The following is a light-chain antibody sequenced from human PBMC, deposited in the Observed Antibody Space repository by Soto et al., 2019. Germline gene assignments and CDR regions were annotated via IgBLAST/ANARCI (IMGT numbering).Light chain of an antibody. CDR1: GSNIGSHT. J-gene: IGLJ7*01. CDR2: SND. V-gene: IGLV1-44*01. CDR3: AAWDDSLSGAV. Sequence: QSVLTQPPSASGTPGQRVTISCSGSGSNIGSHTVSWYQQLPGTAPNLLIYSNDQRPSGVPDRFSGSKSGTSASLAISGLQSDEEADYYCAAWDDSLSGAVFGGGTQLTVL.